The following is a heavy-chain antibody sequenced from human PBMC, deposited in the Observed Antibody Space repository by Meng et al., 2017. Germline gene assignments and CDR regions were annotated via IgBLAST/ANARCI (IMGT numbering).Heavy chain of an antibody. CDR1: GYTFTSYD. J-gene: IGHJ5*02. CDR2: MNPNSGNT. CDR3: ARGYYGSGLFDP. V-gene: IGHV1-8*03. D-gene: IGHD3-10*01. Sequence: VHRVQSGAAVTKPGASVKVSCKASGYTFTSYDINWVRQATGQGLEWMGWMNPNSGNTGYAQKFQGRVTITRNTSISTAYMEVSSLRSEDTAVYYCARGYYGSGLFDPWGQGTLVTVSS.